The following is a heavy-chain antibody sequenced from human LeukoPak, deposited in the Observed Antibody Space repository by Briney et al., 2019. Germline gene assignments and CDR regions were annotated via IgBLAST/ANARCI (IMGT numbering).Heavy chain of an antibody. CDR2: ISAYNGNT. D-gene: IGHD6-13*01. V-gene: IGHV1-18*04. J-gene: IGHJ3*02. Sequence: GASVKVSCKASGYTFTSYGISWVRQAPGRGLEWMGWISAYNGNTNYAQKLQGRVTMTTDTSTSTAYMELRSLRSDDTAVYYCARDRPQLVPGAFDIWGQGTMVTVSS. CDR3: ARDRPQLVPGAFDI. CDR1: GYTFTSYG.